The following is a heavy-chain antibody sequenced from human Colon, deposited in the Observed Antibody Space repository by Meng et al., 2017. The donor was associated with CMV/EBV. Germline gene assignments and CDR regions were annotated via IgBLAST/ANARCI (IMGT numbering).Heavy chain of an antibody. J-gene: IGHJ6*02. V-gene: IGHV3-11*04. CDR1: GFSFSDYY. CDR2: ISNGGDTK. D-gene: IGHD2-2*01. CDR3: AREHQLPSTHSYYNHGMDV. Sequence: GESLKISCAGSGFSFSDYYMTWIRQAPGKGLEWISYISNGGDTKHYADSVKGRFTISRDNARNSVYLQMDSLSADDTAVYYCAREHQLPSTHSYYNHGMDVWGQGTTVTVSS.